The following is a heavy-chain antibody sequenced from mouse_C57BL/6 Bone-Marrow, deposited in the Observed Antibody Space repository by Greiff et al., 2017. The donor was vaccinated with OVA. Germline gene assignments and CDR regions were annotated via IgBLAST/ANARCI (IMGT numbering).Heavy chain of an antibody. CDR1: GFTFSDYG. V-gene: IGHV5-15*04. Sequence: EVKLVESGGGLVQPGGSLKLSCAASGFTFSDYGMAWVRQAPRKGPEWVAFISNLAYSIYYADTVTGRFTISRENAKNTLYLAMSSLRSEDTAMYYCARRRRGYFDVWGTGTTVTVSS. CDR2: ISNLAYSI. J-gene: IGHJ1*03. CDR3: ARRRRGYFDV.